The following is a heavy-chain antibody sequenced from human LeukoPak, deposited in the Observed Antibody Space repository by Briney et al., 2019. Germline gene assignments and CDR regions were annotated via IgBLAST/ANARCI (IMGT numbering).Heavy chain of an antibody. Sequence: GGSLRLSCAASGFTFRNYWMSWVRQAPGKGLEWVANIKEDGSEKYYVDSVKGRFTISRDNAKNSLFLQMNGLRAEDTAVYYCARDRGGSWSDYWGQGTLVTVSS. CDR3: ARDRGGSWSDY. CDR1: GFTFRNYW. D-gene: IGHD6-13*01. CDR2: IKEDGSEK. V-gene: IGHV3-7*01. J-gene: IGHJ4*02.